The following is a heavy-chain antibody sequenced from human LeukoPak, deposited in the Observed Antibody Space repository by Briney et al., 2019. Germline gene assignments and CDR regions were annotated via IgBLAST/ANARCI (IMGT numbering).Heavy chain of an antibody. V-gene: IGHV4-59*08. CDR2: IYYSEYT. CDR3: ARLSLLGGATQYYFDY. D-gene: IGHD1-26*01. CDR1: GGSTNSYY. J-gene: IGHJ4*02. Sequence: SETLSLTCAVSGGSTNSYYWSWIRQPPGKGLEWIGYIYYSEYTNYNPSLKSRVTISVDTSKNQFSLKLSSVTAADTAVYYCARLSLLGGATQYYFDYWGQGTLVTVSS.